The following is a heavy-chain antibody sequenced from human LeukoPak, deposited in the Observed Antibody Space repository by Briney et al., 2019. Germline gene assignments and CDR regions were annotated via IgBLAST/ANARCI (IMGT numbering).Heavy chain of an antibody. D-gene: IGHD5-12*01. CDR2: ISGYNGNT. CDR3: ARAQRSGPLFYGIDV. CDR1: GYTFSTFP. V-gene: IGHV1-18*01. J-gene: IGHJ6*02. Sequence: ASVKVSCTASGYTFSTFPINWVRQAPGQGLEWMGWISGYNGNTNYAQKFQGRVTTTTDTSTSTAYMELRSLRSDDTAVYYCARAQRSGPLFYGIDVWGQGTTVTVSS.